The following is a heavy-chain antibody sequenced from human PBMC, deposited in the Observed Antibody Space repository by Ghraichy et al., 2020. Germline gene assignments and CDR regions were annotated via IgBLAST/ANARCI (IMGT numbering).Heavy chain of an antibody. CDR1: GFTVSSNY. CDR3: ARGETWGGFNFDY. V-gene: IGHV3-53*01. J-gene: IGHJ4*02. CDR2: IYSGGST. D-gene: IGHD5-24*01. Sequence: GGSLNISCAASGFTVSSNYMTWVRQAPGKGLECVSVIYSGGSTNYADSVKGRFTISRDNSKNTVYLQMNNLRAEDTAVYYCARGETWGGFNFDYWGQGTLVTVSS.